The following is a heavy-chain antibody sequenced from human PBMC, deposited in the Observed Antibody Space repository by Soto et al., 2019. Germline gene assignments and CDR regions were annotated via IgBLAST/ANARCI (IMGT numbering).Heavy chain of an antibody. Sequence: GESLKISCKGSGYTFTNYWIGWVRQMPGKGLEWMGIIYPGDSDTKYNPSFQGQVTISADKSITTTYLRWSSLKASDTAIYYCAASIFYYGMDVWGQGTTVTVSS. CDR2: IYPGDSDT. V-gene: IGHV5-51*01. CDR1: GYTFTNYW. J-gene: IGHJ6*02. CDR3: AASIFYYGMDV.